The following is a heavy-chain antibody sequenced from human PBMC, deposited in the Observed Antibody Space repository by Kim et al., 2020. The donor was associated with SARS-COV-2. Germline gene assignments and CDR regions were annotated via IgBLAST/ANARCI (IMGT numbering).Heavy chain of an antibody. V-gene: IGHV4-34*01. D-gene: IGHD6-13*01. Sequence: YNPTLKSRVTISVNTSKNQFSLRMSAVTAADTAVYYCARRRQLVFSFDYWGQGTLVTVSS. J-gene: IGHJ4*02. CDR3: ARRRQLVFSFDY.